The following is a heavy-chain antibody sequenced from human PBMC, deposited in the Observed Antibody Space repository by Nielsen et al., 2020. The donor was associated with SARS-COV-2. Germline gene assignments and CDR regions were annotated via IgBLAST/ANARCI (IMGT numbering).Heavy chain of an antibody. CDR2: ISGSGIST. CDR1: GFTFPTYA. Sequence: GESLKISCAASGFTFPTYAMGWVRQAPGKGLEWVSGISGSGISTYDADFVKGRFTISRDNSKNTLYLQMNSLRAEDTAVYYCAKTDVWGSYQYFDYWGQGTLVTVSS. CDR3: AKTDVWGSYQYFDY. D-gene: IGHD3-16*02. V-gene: IGHV3-23*01. J-gene: IGHJ4*02.